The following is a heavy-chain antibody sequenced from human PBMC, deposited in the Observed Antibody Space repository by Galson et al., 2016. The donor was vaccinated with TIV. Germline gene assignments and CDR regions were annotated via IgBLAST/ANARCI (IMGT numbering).Heavy chain of an antibody. CDR3: ARDLNYDFWSGYYVHDSYYGMDV. J-gene: IGHJ6*02. D-gene: IGHD3-3*01. Sequence: SETLSLTCAVYGGSFSGYYWSWIRQPPGKGLERIGEINHSGSANYNVSLKSRVTISVDTSKNQFSLKLTSVTAADTAVYYCARDLNYDFWSGYYVHDSYYGMDVWGQGTTVTVSS. CDR1: GGSFSGYY. CDR2: INHSGSA. V-gene: IGHV4-34*01.